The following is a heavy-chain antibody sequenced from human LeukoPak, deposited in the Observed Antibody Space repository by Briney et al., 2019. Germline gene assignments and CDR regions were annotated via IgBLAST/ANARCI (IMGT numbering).Heavy chain of an antibody. J-gene: IGHJ4*02. CDR3: VRGGIQVSGIDEIDY. CDR1: GFTFRSYG. Sequence: GGSLRLSCAASGFTFRSYGMHWVRQVTGKGLEWVSAVGISGDTYYAGSVKGRFTIPRENAKNSLYLQMNSLTAGDTAVYYCVRGGIQVSGIDEIDYWGQGTLVTVSS. D-gene: IGHD6-19*01. V-gene: IGHV3-13*01. CDR2: VGISGDT.